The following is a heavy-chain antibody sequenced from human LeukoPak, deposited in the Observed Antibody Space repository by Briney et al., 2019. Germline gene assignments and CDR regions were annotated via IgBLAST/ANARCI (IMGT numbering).Heavy chain of an antibody. J-gene: IGHJ5*02. CDR3: ARDAQGLDYYGLSWFDP. CDR2: IYNRGST. CDR1: GGSISSYY. V-gene: IGHV4-59*12. Sequence: SETLSLTCTVSGGSISSYYWSWIRQPPRKGLEWIGYIYNRGSTNYNPSLKSRVTISVDTSKNQFSLKLSSVTAADTAVYYCARDAQGLDYYGLSWFDPWGQGTLVTVSS. D-gene: IGHD3-10*01.